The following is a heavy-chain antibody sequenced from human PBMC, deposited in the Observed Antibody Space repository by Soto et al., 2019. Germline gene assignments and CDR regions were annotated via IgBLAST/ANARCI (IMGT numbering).Heavy chain of an antibody. CDR1: GFTFRSFT. V-gene: IGHV3-21*01. Sequence: LRLSCAASGFTFRSFTMNWVRQAPGKGLEWVSTISSNSAYIYYTGALRGRFTISRDNAKNSLHLQMNSLRAEDTAVYYCTRDASRDSSARGWFDPWGPGTLVTVS. CDR3: TRDASRDSSARGWFDP. D-gene: IGHD6-13*01. J-gene: IGHJ5*02. CDR2: ISSNSAYI.